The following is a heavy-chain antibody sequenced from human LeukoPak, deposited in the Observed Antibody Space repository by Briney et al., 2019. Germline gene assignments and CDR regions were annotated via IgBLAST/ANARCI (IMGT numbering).Heavy chain of an antibody. D-gene: IGHD2-2*01. Sequence: PSETLSLTCTVSGGSISSYYWSWIRQPPGKGLEWIGYIYYSGSTYYNPSLKSRVTISVDTSKNQFSLKLSSVTAADTAVYYCAHKTPGYCSSTSCYFYYYYGMDVWGQGTTVTVSS. CDR3: AHKTPGYCSSTSCYFYYYYGMDV. J-gene: IGHJ6*02. CDR2: IYYSGST. CDR1: GGSISSYY. V-gene: IGHV4-59*04.